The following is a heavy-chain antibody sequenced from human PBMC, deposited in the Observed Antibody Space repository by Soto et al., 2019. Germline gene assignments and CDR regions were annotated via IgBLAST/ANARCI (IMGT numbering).Heavy chain of an antibody. D-gene: IGHD3-3*01. CDR3: ARGSFWSGYYSS. CDR2: IYYSGST. CDR1: GGSISSYY. V-gene: IGHV4-59*01. J-gene: IGHJ4*02. Sequence: QVQLQESGPGLVKPSETLSLTCTVSGGSISSYYWSWIRQPPGKGLEWIGYIYYSGSTNYNPSLKSRVTISVDTSKNQFSLKLSSVTAADTAVYYCARGSFWSGYYSSWGQGTLVTVSS.